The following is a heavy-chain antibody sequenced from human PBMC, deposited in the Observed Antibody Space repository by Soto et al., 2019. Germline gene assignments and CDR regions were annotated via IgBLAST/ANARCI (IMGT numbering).Heavy chain of an antibody. D-gene: IGHD2-15*01. CDR2: VNPDGTIT. Sequence: GGSLSLSCASSEYTFSHYLMHWVRQAPGKGLVWVSRVNPDGTITTYADSVRGRFTISRDDSKNTLYLQMNSLKTEDTAVYYCTTDLWRIAVVVGSTGYFNPWGQGTPVTVSS. CDR1: EYTFSHYL. J-gene: IGHJ5*02. CDR3: TTDLWRIAVVVGSTGYFNP. V-gene: IGHV3-74*01.